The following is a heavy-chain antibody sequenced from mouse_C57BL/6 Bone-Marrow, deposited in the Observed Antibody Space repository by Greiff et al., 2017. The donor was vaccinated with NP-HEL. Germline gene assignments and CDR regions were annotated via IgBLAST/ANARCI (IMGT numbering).Heavy chain of an antibody. D-gene: IGHD2-10*02. CDR1: GFNIKDDY. J-gene: IGHJ2*01. CDR3: TTPRSPFDY. V-gene: IGHV14-4*01. Sequence: EVQLQESGAELVRPGASVKLSCTASGFNIKDDYMHWVKQRPEQSLEWIGWIDPENGDTEYASKFQGKATITADTSSNTAYLQLSSLTSEDTAVYYCTTPRSPFDYWGQGTTLTVSS. CDR2: IDPENGDT.